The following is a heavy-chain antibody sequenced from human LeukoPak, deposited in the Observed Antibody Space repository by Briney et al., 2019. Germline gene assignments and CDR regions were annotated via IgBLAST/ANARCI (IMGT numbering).Heavy chain of an antibody. Sequence: GGSLCLSCAASGFTFSIYGMSWVRQAPGKGLEWVSTISGRDSNTYYADSVEGRFIISRDNSRNTLYLQMNSLRAEDTAVYYCARRSDYGGNGNYFDYWGQGTLVTVSS. V-gene: IGHV3-23*01. J-gene: IGHJ4*02. CDR3: ARRSDYGGNGNYFDY. D-gene: IGHD4-23*01. CDR1: GFTFSIYG. CDR2: ISGRDSNT.